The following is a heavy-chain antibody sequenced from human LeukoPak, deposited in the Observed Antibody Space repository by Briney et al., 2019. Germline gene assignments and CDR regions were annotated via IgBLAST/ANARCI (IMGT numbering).Heavy chain of an antibody. V-gene: IGHV3-21*04. J-gene: IGHJ4*02. CDR3: AKDVNPDDYGDYDY. D-gene: IGHD4-17*01. CDR1: GFTFSSYS. Sequence: PGGSLRLSCAASGFTFSSYSMNWVRQAPGKGLEWVSSISSSSSYIYYADSVKGRFTISRDNAKNSLYLQMNSLRAEDTALYYCAKDVNPDDYGDYDYWGQGTLVTVSS. CDR2: ISSSSSYI.